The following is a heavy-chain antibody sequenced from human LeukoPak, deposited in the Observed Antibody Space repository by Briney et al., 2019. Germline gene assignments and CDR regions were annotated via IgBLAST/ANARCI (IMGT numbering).Heavy chain of an antibody. CDR3: ARYDISTYERRAFDY. CDR1: RGSVNSTSYY. D-gene: IGHD3-9*01. Sequence: PSETLSLTCTVSRGSVNSTSYYWGWIRQPPGKGLEWVSVITGNSDTIYYSDSVKGRFTVSRDNSKNILYMQMNSLGVEDTAVYYCARYDISTYERRAFDYWGQGTLVAVSS. J-gene: IGHJ4*02. CDR2: ITGNSDTI. V-gene: IGHV3-23*01.